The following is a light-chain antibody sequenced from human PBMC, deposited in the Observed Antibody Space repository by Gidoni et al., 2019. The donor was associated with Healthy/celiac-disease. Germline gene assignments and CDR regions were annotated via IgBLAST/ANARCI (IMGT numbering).Light chain of an antibody. V-gene: IGKV2-28*01. CDR2: LGS. CDR1: QSLLHSNGYNY. Sequence: DIVMPQSPLSLPVTPGEPASISCRSSQSLLHSNGYNYLDWYLQKPVQSPQLLIYLGSNRASGVPDRFSGSGSGTDFTLKISRVEAEDVGVYYCMQALQTSYTFGQGTKLEIK. J-gene: IGKJ2*01. CDR3: MQALQTSYT.